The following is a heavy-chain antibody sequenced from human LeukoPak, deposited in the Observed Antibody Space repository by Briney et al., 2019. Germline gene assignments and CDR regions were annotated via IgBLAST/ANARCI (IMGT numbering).Heavy chain of an antibody. CDR3: AKLGHYYDSSGYYAY. CDR1: GFTFSSYA. D-gene: IGHD3-22*01. V-gene: IGHV3-23*01. Sequence: GGSLRLSCAASGFTFSSYAMSWVRQAPGKGLEWVSAISGSGGSTYYADSVKGRFTISRDNSKNTLYLQMNSLRAEDTAVYYCAKLGHYYDSSGYYAYWGQGTLVTVSS. CDR2: ISGSGGST. J-gene: IGHJ4*02.